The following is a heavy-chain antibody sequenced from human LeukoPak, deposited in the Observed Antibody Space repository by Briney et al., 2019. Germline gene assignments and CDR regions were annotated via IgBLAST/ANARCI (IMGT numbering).Heavy chain of an antibody. CDR1: GFTFSSYW. J-gene: IGHJ4*02. CDR2: IHSDGSST. Sequence: GGSLRLSCAASGFTFSSYWMHWVRQAPGKRLVWVSRIHSDGSSTTYADSVKGRFTISRDNAKNTLYLRMNSLRAEDTAVYYCARGGAFCGGDCYQIDYWGQGTLVIVSS. V-gene: IGHV3-74*01. CDR3: ARGGAFCGGDCYQIDY. D-gene: IGHD2-21*02.